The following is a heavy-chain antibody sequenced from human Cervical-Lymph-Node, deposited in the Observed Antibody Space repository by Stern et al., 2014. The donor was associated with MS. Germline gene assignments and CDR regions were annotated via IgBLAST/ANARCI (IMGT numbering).Heavy chain of an antibody. V-gene: IGHV3-53*01. CDR2: ITNVGST. J-gene: IGHJ4*02. D-gene: IGHD1-1*01. CDR3: ARDTSSPERSDW. Sequence: VQLGQSGGGVIKPGGSLRLSCTASGFTVSRDYMTWVRQAPGKGLEWVSLITNVGSTFYTDSVKGRFTISRDDSKNTVYLHMTSLRAEDTAMYYCARDTSSPERSDWWGQGTLVTVSS. CDR1: GFTVSRDY.